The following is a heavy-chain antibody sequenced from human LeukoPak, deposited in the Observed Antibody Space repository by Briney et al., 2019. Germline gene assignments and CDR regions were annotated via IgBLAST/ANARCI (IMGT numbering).Heavy chain of an antibody. V-gene: IGHV3-21*01. Sequence: GGSLRLSCAASGFTFSSYNMNWVRQAPGKGLEWVSSISSSSSYIYYADSVKGRFTISRDNAKNSLYLQMKSLRAEDTAVYYCAREPGYSGYDWYYYYGMDVWGQGTTVTVSS. J-gene: IGHJ6*02. CDR3: AREPGYSGYDWYYYYGMDV. D-gene: IGHD5-12*01. CDR2: ISSSSSYI. CDR1: GFTFSSYN.